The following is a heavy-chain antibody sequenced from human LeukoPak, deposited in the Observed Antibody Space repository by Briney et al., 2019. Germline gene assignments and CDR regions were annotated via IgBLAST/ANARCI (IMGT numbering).Heavy chain of an antibody. D-gene: IGHD4-17*01. CDR1: GFTFSSYA. CDR2: ISYDGSNK. CDR3: ARDPNGDYIGAFDV. Sequence: GGSLRLSCAASGFTFSSYAMHWVRQAPGKGLEWVAVISYDGSNKYYADSVKGRFTISRDNSKTTLYLQMTSLRAEDTAVYFCARDPNGDYIGAFDVWGQGTMVTVSS. J-gene: IGHJ3*01. V-gene: IGHV3-30-3*01.